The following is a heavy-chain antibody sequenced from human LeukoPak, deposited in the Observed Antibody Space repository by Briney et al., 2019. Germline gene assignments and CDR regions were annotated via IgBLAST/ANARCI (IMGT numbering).Heavy chain of an antibody. V-gene: IGHV7-4-1*02. D-gene: IGHD3-3*01. CDR1: GYTFTSYY. Sequence: GASVKVSCKASGYTFTSYYMHWVRQAPGQGLEWMGWINTNTGNPTYAQGFTGRFVFSLDTSVSTAYLQISSLKAEDTAVYYCARGAPQTFWSGYYIRAAFDIWGQGTMVTVSS. CDR3: ARGAPQTFWSGYYIRAAFDI. J-gene: IGHJ3*02. CDR2: INTNTGNP.